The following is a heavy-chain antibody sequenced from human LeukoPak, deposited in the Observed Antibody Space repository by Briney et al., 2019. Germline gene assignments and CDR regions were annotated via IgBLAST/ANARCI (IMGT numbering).Heavy chain of an antibody. J-gene: IGHJ3*02. D-gene: IGHD6-19*01. CDR1: GYTLTELS. Sequence: ASVKVSCKVSGYTLTELSMHWVRQAPGKGLEWMGGFDPEDGETIYAQKFQGRVTMTEDTSTDTAYMELSSLRSEDTAVYYCATDRLYCSGWSLDAFDIWGQGTMVTVSS. V-gene: IGHV1-24*01. CDR3: ATDRLYCSGWSLDAFDI. CDR2: FDPEDGET.